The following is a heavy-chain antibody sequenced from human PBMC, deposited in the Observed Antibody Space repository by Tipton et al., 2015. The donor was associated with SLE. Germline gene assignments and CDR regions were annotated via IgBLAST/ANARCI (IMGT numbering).Heavy chain of an antibody. J-gene: IGHJ4*02. Sequence: TLSLTCSVSGASVSNNYWDWIRQPPGKRLEWIGTIYYSGRTDYNPSLKSRVTMSVDTSMNQFSLKLFSVTAADTAVYYCATTWPGMGIYWGQGTLVTVSS. V-gene: IGHV4-59*04. CDR2: IYYSGRT. D-gene: IGHD7-27*01. CDR1: GASVSNNY. CDR3: ATTWPGMGIY.